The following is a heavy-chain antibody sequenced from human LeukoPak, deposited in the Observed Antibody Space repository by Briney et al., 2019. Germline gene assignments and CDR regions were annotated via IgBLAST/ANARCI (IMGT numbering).Heavy chain of an antibody. CDR2: IKSKTDGGTT. CDR1: GFTFSNAW. J-gene: IGHJ4*02. Sequence: PGGSLRLSCAASGFTFSNAWMSWVRQAPGKGLEWVGRIKSKTDGGTTDYAAPVKGRFTISRDDSKNTLYLQMNSLKTEGTAVYYCATGDCSGGSCYDYWGQGTLVTVSS. CDR3: ATGDCSGGSCYDY. V-gene: IGHV3-15*01. D-gene: IGHD2-15*01.